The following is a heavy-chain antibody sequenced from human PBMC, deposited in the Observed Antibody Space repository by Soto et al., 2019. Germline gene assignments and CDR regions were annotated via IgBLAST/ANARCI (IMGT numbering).Heavy chain of an antibody. CDR2: IYYSGST. CDR3: ARDLGYCSGGSCYLWFDP. D-gene: IGHD2-15*01. J-gene: IGHJ5*02. V-gene: IGHV4-59*01. Sequence: SETLSLTCTVSGGSISSYYWSWIRQPPGKGLEWIGYIYYSGSTNYNPSLKSRVTISVDTSKNQFSLKLSSVTAAYTAVYYCARDLGYCSGGSCYLWFDPWGQGTLVTVSS. CDR1: GGSISSYY.